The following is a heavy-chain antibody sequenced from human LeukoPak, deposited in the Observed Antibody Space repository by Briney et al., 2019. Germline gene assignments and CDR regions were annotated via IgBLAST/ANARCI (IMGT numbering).Heavy chain of an antibody. D-gene: IGHD1-26*01. V-gene: IGHV3-72*01. Sequence: PGGSLRLSCAASGFTFSDHYMDWVRQAPGKGLEWVGRTRNKANRYTTEYAASVKGRFTISRDDSKNSLYLQMNSLKTEDTAVYYCARGGSFGAFDIWGQGTMVTVSS. CDR3: ARGGSFGAFDI. J-gene: IGHJ3*02. CDR1: GFTFSDHY. CDR2: TRNKANRYTT.